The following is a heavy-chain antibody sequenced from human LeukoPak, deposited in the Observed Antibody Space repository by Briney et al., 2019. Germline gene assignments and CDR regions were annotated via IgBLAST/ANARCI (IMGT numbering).Heavy chain of an antibody. CDR2: IYSNGSP. J-gene: IGHJ4*02. Sequence: ETLSLTCTLSGDSISGSNYYWGGIRQPPGKGLEWIGSIYSNGSPYYHPSLKSRVTMSVDTSKNHYSLNLVSATAADTAVYYCARPTQGFGDYAYWGRGILVTVSS. CDR3: ARPTQGFGDYAY. CDR1: GDSISGSNYY. D-gene: IGHD4-17*01. V-gene: IGHV4-39*02.